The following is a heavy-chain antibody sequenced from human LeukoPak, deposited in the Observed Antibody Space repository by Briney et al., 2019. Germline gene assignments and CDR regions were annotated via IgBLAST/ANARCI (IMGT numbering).Heavy chain of an antibody. CDR2: IYPGDSDT. CDR1: GYSFTSYW. CDR3: ARTKRIVHQGNWFDP. J-gene: IGHJ5*02. Sequence: GESLKISCKGSGYSFTSYWIGWVRQMPGKGLEWMGIIYPGDSDTRYSPSFQGQVTISADKSISTAYLQWSSLKASDTAMYYRARTKRIVHQGNWFDPWGQGTLVTVSS. D-gene: IGHD2-8*01. V-gene: IGHV5-51*01.